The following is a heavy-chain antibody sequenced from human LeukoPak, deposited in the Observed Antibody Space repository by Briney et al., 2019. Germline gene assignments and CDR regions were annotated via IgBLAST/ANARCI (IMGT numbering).Heavy chain of an antibody. Sequence: ASVKLCCKASGYTFTSYGISWVRQAPGQGLEWMGWISAYNGSTNYAQKLQGRVTMTTDTSTSTAYMELRSLRSDDTAVYYCARISYYYDSSGYDYWGQGTLVTVSS. CDR3: ARISYYYDSSGYDY. CDR2: ISAYNGST. V-gene: IGHV1-18*01. J-gene: IGHJ4*02. D-gene: IGHD3-22*01. CDR1: GYTFTSYG.